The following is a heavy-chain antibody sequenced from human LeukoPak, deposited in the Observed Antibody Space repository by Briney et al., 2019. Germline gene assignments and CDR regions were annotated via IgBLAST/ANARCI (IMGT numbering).Heavy chain of an antibody. J-gene: IGHJ4*02. CDR3: ARNGDFDY. D-gene: IGHD4-17*01. CDR1: GGSISSGNYY. Sequence: SETLSLTCTVSGGSISSGNYYWSWIRQPPGKGLEWIVYIDYSGSTYYNPSLKSRVTISADTSKTQFSLNLSSVTAADTAVYYCARNGDFDYWGQGTLVTVSS. CDR2: IDYSGST. V-gene: IGHV4-30-4*01.